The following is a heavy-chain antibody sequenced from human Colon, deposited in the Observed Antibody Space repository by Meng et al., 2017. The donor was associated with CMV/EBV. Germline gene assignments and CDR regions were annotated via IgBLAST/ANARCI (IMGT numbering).Heavy chain of an antibody. J-gene: IGHJ4*02. CDR2: IFHSGTT. CDR3: GDPPAGY. V-gene: IGHV4/OR15-8*01. Sequence: LSLPCVVSGGSLIGTNWWNWVRQPPGRGLEWIGEIFHSGTTNYNPSLKSRVTISIDNSKNQFSLKLTSVTAADTAVYFCGDPPAGYWGQGILVTVSS. CDR1: GGSLIGTNW.